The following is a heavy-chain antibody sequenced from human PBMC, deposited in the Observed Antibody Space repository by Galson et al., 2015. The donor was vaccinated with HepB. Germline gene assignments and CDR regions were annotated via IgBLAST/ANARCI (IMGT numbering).Heavy chain of an antibody. CDR2: INHSGST. V-gene: IGHV4-34*01. CDR1: GGSFSGYY. CDR3: ARGVPRLRYFDWSKIGCWFDP. Sequence: ETLSLTCAVYGGSFSGYYWSWIRQPPGKGLEWIGEINHSGSTNYNPSLKSRVTISVDTSKNQFSLKLSSVTAADTAVYYCARGVPRLRYFDWSKIGCWFDPWGQGTLVTVSS. J-gene: IGHJ5*02. D-gene: IGHD3-9*01.